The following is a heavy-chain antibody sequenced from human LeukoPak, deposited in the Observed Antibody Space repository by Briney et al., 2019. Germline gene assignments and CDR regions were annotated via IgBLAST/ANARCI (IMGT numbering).Heavy chain of an antibody. CDR2: IHYSGST. CDR1: GGSVGSYY. V-gene: IGHV4-59*02. J-gene: IGHJ4*02. Sequence: PSETLSLTCTVSGGSVGSYYWSWIRQPPGKGLEWICYIHYSGSTNYNPSLKSQVPISVDTSKNQFSLNLRYVNAADTAVYYCARWRAASADPFAYWGQGTLVTVSS. D-gene: IGHD6-13*01. CDR3: ARWRAASADPFAY.